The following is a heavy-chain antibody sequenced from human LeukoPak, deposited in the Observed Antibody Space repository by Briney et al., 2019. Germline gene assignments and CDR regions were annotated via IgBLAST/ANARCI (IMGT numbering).Heavy chain of an antibody. CDR1: GFTFISYA. Sequence: GGSLRLSCAASGFTFISYAMNWVRQAPGRGLEWVSAISGGGGSTYYADSVKGRFTISRDNSKNTLYLQMNSLRAEDTAVYYCAKGSVLRYFDWLNYWGQGTLVTVSS. CDR3: AKGSVLRYFDWLNY. J-gene: IGHJ4*02. CDR2: ISGGGGST. D-gene: IGHD3-9*01. V-gene: IGHV3-23*01.